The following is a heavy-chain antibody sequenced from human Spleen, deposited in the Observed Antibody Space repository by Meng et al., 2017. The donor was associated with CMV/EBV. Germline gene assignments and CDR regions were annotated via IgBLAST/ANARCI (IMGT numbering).Heavy chain of an antibody. Sequence: SETLSLTCTVSGDSISSGNYYWSWIRQPPGKGLEWIGYFHYSGNTDYNSSLKSRVTVSVDTSKNQFSLKLSSVTAADTAVYYCARGRVSASRGYCSSTSCYSPRDYYGMDVWGQGTTVTVSS. CDR2: FHYSGNT. D-gene: IGHD2-2*01. CDR1: GDSISSGNYY. J-gene: IGHJ6*02. V-gene: IGHV4-61*01. CDR3: ARGRVSASRGYCSSTSCYSPRDYYGMDV.